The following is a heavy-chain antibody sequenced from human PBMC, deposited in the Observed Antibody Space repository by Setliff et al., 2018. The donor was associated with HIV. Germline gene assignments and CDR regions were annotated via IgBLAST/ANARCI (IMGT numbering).Heavy chain of an antibody. V-gene: IGHV4-39*07. D-gene: IGHD6-19*01. CDR1: GGSISTSSYY. J-gene: IGHJ6*03. Sequence: SETLSLTCTVYGGSISTSSYYWAWIRQPPGKGLEWIGSMYYSGSTYYNPSLKSRVTISVDASKNQFSLNVISVTAADTAVYYCARNPRIAVAGTDYYYYMDVWGKGTTVTVSS. CDR2: MYYSGST. CDR3: ARNPRIAVAGTDYYYYMDV.